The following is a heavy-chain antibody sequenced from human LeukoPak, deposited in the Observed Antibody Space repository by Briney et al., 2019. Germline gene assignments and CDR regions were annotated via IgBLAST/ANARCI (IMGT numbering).Heavy chain of an antibody. Sequence: GESLKISCKGSGYSFTSYWIGWVRQMPGKGLEWMGIIYPGDSDTRYSPSFQGQVTISADKSISTAYLQWSSLKASDTAMYYCARNRWPSGSYYSGDAFDIWGQGTMVTVSS. V-gene: IGHV5-51*01. CDR1: GYSFTSYW. CDR3: ARNRWPSGSYYSGDAFDI. D-gene: IGHD3-10*01. J-gene: IGHJ3*02. CDR2: IYPGDSDT.